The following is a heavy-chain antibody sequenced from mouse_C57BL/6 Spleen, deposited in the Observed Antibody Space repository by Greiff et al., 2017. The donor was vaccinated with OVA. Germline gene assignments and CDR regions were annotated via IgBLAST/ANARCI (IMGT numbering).Heavy chain of an antibody. CDR2: IDPSDSET. V-gene: IGHV1-52*01. CDR3: ASSYYGSSGFAY. J-gene: IGHJ3*01. CDR1: GYTFTSYW. Sequence: QVQLQQPGAELVRPGSSVKLSCKASGYTFTSYWMHWVKQRPIQGLEWIGNIDPSDSETHYNQKFKDKATLTVDKSSSTAYMQLSSLTSEDSAVYYCASSYYGSSGFAYWGQGTLVTVSA. D-gene: IGHD2-1*01.